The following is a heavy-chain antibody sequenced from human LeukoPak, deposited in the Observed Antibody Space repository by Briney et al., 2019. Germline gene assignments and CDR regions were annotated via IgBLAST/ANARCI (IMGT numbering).Heavy chain of an antibody. CDR3: ARGITIFGVVNDAFDI. D-gene: IGHD3-3*01. CDR2: IWYDGSNK. V-gene: IGHV3-33*01. CDR1: GFTFSSYG. Sequence: QPGRSLRLSCAASGFTFSSYGMHWVRQAPGKGLEWVAVIWYDGSNKYYADSVKGRFTISRDNSKNTLYLQMNSLRAEDTAVYYCARGITIFGVVNDAFDIWGQGTMVTVSS. J-gene: IGHJ3*02.